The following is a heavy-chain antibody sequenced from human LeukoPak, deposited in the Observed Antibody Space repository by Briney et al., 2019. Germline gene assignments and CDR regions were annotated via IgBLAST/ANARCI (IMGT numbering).Heavy chain of an antibody. CDR2: INCNNGDT. CDR1: GYIFSDFY. V-gene: IGHV1-2*02. D-gene: IGHD2-8*02. CDR3: ARDDKALVADIDY. J-gene: IGHJ4*02. Sequence: GASVKVSCKASGYIFSDFYVHWVRQTPGQGLEWMAWINCNNGDTNYAQKFQGRVTVTRDTSIKTVYMELSSLETDDTATYYCARDDKALVADIDYWGQGTLVTVSS.